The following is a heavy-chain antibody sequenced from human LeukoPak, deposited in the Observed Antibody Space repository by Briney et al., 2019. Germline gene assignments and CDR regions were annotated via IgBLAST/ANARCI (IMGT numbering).Heavy chain of an antibody. CDR2: ISGSGGST. Sequence: PGGSLRLSCAASGFTFSSYAMSWVRQVPGKGLEWVSAISGSGGSTYYADSVKGRFTISRDNSKNTLYLQMNSLRAEDTAVYYCANSIAGGTGAFDYWGQGTLVTVSS. CDR1: GFTFSSYA. V-gene: IGHV3-23*01. CDR3: ANSIAGGTGAFDY. D-gene: IGHD6-6*01. J-gene: IGHJ4*02.